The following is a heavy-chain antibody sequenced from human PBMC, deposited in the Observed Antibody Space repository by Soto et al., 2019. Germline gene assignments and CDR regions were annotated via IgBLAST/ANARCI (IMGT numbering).Heavy chain of an antibody. D-gene: IGHD3-10*01. CDR1: GGSFSGYY. CDR3: ARGGWKLWFGESSYFDY. Sequence: QVQLQQWGAGLLKPSETLSLTCAVYGGSFSGYYWSWIRQPPGKGLEWIGEINHSGSTNYNPSLKSRVTISVDTSKNQFSLKLSSVTAADTAVYYCARGGWKLWFGESSYFDYWGQGTLVTVSS. J-gene: IGHJ4*02. V-gene: IGHV4-34*01. CDR2: INHSGST.